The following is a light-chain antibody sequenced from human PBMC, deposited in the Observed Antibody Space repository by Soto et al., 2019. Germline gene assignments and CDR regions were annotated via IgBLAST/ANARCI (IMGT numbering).Light chain of an antibody. CDR2: AAS. CDR3: QQGFTTPWT. Sequence: AIQMTQSPSSLSASVGDRVTITCRASQGIRNDLGWYQQKPGKAPKLLIYAASSLQSGVPSRFSGSGSATDFTLTIGSLQPEDSATYYCQQGFTTPWTFGQGTKVDIK. CDR1: QGIRND. J-gene: IGKJ1*01. V-gene: IGKV1-6*01.